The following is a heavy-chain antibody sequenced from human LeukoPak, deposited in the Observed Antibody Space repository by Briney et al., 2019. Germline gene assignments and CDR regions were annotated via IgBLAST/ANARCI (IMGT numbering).Heavy chain of an antibody. D-gene: IGHD1-26*01. V-gene: IGHV3-21*01. Sequence: GGSLRLSCAASGFIFSDYSMNWVRQAPGKGLEWVSSISSGSTYIYYADSVKGRFTISRDNGETSLYLQMSSLRTEDTAVYYCSRDFRSGSYSGDDYFDYWRQGTLVTVSS. J-gene: IGHJ4*02. CDR2: ISSGSTYI. CDR1: GFIFSDYS. CDR3: SRDFRSGSYSGDDYFDY.